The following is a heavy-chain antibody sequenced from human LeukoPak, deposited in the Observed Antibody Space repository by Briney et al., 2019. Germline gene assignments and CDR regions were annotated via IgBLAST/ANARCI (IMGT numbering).Heavy chain of an antibody. Sequence: SETLSLTCAVSGGSISSSNWWSWVRQPPGKGLEWIGEIYHSGSTNYNPSLKSRVTISVDKSKNQFSPKLSSVTAADTAVYYCARGRGVIPHDAFDIWGQGTMVTVSS. D-gene: IGHD3-10*01. V-gene: IGHV4-4*02. CDR3: ARGRGVIPHDAFDI. CDR2: IYHSGST. J-gene: IGHJ3*02. CDR1: GGSISSSNW.